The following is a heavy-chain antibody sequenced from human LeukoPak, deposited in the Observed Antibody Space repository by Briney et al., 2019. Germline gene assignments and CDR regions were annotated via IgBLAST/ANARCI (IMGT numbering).Heavy chain of an antibody. D-gene: IGHD3-10*01. V-gene: IGHV3-23*01. CDR3: AKDPTLYGSGSPWYYFDY. J-gene: IGHJ4*02. CDR2: ISGSGGST. CDR1: GFTFSSYA. Sequence: GSLRLSCAASGFTFSSYAMSWVRQAPGKGLEWVSAISGSGGSTYYADSVKGRFTISRDNSKNTLYLQMNSLRAKDTAVYYCAKDPTLYGSGSPWYYFDYWGQGTLVTVSS.